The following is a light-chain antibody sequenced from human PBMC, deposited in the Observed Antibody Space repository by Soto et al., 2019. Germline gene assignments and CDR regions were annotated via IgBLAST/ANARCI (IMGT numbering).Light chain of an antibody. CDR2: EVS. CDR1: SSDVGGYKY. J-gene: IGLJ1*01. CDR3: SSYTTSHTYV. Sequence: QSALTQPASVSGSPGQSITMSCTGSSSDVGGYKYVSWYQQHPGKAPKLIIYEVSNRPSGVSNRFSGSKSGNTASLTISGLQAEDEADYYCSSYTTSHTYVFGSGTKLTV. V-gene: IGLV2-14*01.